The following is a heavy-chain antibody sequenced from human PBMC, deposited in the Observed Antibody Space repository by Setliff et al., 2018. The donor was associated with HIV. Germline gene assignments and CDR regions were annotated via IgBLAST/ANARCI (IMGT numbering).Heavy chain of an antibody. D-gene: IGHD3-22*01. CDR3: ARPHYYDSSGHYSPLGY. CDR1: GFPFSSYS. CDR2: ISGSSRSI. Sequence: PGGSLRLSCAASGFPFSSYSMNWFRQAPGKGLEWVSYISGSSRSIYHADSVKGRFTLSRDNAKNTVHLQMNSLRVEDTAVYYCARPHYYDSSGHYSPLGYWGLGTLVTVSS. J-gene: IGHJ4*02. V-gene: IGHV3-48*04.